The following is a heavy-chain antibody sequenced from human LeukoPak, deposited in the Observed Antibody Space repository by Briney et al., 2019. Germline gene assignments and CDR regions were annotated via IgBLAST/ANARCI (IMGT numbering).Heavy chain of an antibody. V-gene: IGHV1-2*02. J-gene: IGHJ4*02. Sequence: GASVKVSCKASGYTFSGYYMHWVRQAPGQGLEWMGWINPNSGGTNYAQKFQGRVTMTRDTSISTAYMELSRLRSDDTAVYYCARGAGYSYGYVRYYFDYWGQGTLVTVSS. CDR1: GYTFSGYY. CDR3: ARGAGYSYGYVRYYFDY. D-gene: IGHD5-18*01. CDR2: INPNSGGT.